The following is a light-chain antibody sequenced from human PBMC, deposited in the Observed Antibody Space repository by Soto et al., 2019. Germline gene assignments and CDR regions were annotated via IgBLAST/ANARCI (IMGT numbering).Light chain of an antibody. CDR2: DVT. CDR1: SSDVGGYNS. J-gene: IGLJ1*01. V-gene: IGLV2-14*03. Sequence: QSALTQPASVSGSPGQSITISCTGTSSDVGGYNSVSWYQQHPGKAPQLMIYDVTYRPSGISSRFSGSKSGDTASLTISGLQAADEADYYCSSYAASGARVFGGGTKVTVL. CDR3: SSYAASGARV.